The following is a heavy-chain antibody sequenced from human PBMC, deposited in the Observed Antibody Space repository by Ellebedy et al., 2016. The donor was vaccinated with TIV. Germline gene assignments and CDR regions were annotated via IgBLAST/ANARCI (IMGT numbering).Heavy chain of an antibody. CDR2: IIPIFGTA. Sequence: ASVKVSCKASGGTFSSYAISWVRQAPGQGLEWMGGIIPIFGTANYVQKFQGRVTITADKSTSTAYMELSSLRSEDTAVYYCARAGHSAGIAVAGKFGYWGQGTLVTVSS. J-gene: IGHJ4*02. V-gene: IGHV1-69*06. D-gene: IGHD6-19*01. CDR1: GGTFSSYA. CDR3: ARAGHSAGIAVAGKFGY.